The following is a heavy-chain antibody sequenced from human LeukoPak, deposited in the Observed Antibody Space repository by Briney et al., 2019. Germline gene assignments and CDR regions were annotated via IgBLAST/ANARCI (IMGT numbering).Heavy chain of an antibody. Sequence: GGSLRLSCAASGFTFSSYSMNWVRQAPGKGLEWVSPISSSSSYIYYADSVKGRFTISRDNAKNSLYLQMNSLRAEDTAVYYCATQSGGYIWYFDYWGQGTLVTVSS. CDR2: ISSSSSYI. D-gene: IGHD1-26*01. CDR1: GFTFSSYS. J-gene: IGHJ4*02. CDR3: ATQSGGYIWYFDY. V-gene: IGHV3-21*01.